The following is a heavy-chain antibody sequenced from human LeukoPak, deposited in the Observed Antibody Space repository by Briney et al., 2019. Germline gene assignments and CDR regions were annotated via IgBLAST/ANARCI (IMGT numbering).Heavy chain of an antibody. D-gene: IGHD2-21*01. Sequence: GASVKVSCKASGGTFSSYTVSWVRQAPGQGLEWMGWIIPICGTANYAQKFQGRVTITADESTSTAYMELSSLRSEDTAVYYCARILSYCGGDCYSPDYWGQGTLVTVPS. CDR3: ARILSYCGGDCYSPDY. J-gene: IGHJ4*02. CDR2: IIPICGTA. V-gene: IGHV1-69*13. CDR1: GGTFSSYT.